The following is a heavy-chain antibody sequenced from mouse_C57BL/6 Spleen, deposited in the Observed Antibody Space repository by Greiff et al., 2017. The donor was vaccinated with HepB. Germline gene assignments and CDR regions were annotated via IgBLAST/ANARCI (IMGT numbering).Heavy chain of an antibody. CDR2: IWGDGST. D-gene: IGHD2-1*01. CDR3: AKRDGNYEYFDV. J-gene: IGHJ1*03. Sequence: VQLKESGPGLVAPSQSLSITCTVSGFSLTSYGVSWVRQPPGKGLEWLGVIWGDGSTNYHSALISRLSISKDNSKNQVFLKLNSLQTHDTATYYCAKRDGNYEYFDVWGTGTTVTVSS. CDR1: GFSLTSYG. V-gene: IGHV2-3*01.